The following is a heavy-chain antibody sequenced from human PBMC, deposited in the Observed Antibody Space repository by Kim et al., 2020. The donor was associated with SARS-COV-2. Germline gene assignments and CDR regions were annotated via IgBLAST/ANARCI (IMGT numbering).Heavy chain of an antibody. CDR1: GFTFSSYG. CDR2: IWYDGSKK. D-gene: IGHD2-2*01. Sequence: GGSLRLSCAASGFTFSSYGMHWVRQAPGKGLEWVAVIWYDGSKKYYVDSVKGRFTISRDNSKNTLYLQMNRLRSEDTAVYYCANGGSSSSWAHLYWGQRTLVTVSS. J-gene: IGHJ4*02. V-gene: IGHV3-33*06. CDR3: ANGGSSSSWAHLY.